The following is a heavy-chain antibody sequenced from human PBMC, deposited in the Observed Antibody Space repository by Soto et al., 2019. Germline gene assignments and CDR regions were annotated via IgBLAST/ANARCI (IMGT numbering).Heavy chain of an antibody. D-gene: IGHD5-18*01. CDR3: AREEGGDTAMVICGAVRDAFAI. CDR1: GGTFSSYT. V-gene: IGHV1-69*04. Sequence: GASVKVSCKASGGTFSSYTISWVRQAPGQGLEWMGRIIPILGIANYAQKFQGRVTITADKSTSTAYMELSSLRSEDTAVYYCAREEGGDTAMVICGAVRDAFAIPGQGTIDTVSS. CDR2: IIPILGIA. J-gene: IGHJ3*02.